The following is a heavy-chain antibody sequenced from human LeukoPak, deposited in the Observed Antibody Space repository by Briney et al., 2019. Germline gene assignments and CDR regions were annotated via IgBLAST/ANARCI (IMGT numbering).Heavy chain of an antibody. V-gene: IGHV4-28*01. D-gene: IGHD3-22*01. Sequence: EPSDTLSLTCDVSGYSISRSNWWGWIRQPPGKGLEWIGYIYHSRSTHYNPSLRSRVTMSQDTSKNQFCLKLSSVTAVDTAVYYCARTLIFDNRHRGAFDIWGQGTMVTVSS. J-gene: IGHJ3*02. CDR1: GYSISRSNW. CDR2: IYHSRST. CDR3: ARTLIFDNRHRGAFDI.